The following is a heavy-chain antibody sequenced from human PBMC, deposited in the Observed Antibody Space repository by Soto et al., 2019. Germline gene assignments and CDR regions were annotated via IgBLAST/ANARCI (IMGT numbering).Heavy chain of an antibody. CDR2: IYYSGST. CDR3: ARAMGYNWNYGYMDV. D-gene: IGHD1-7*01. J-gene: IGHJ6*03. V-gene: IGHV4-31*03. CDR1: GGSISSGGYY. Sequence: SETPSLTCTVSGGSISSGGYYWSWIRQHPGKGLEWIGYIYYSGSTYYNPSLKSRVTISVDTSKNQFSLKLSSVTAADTAVYYCARAMGYNWNYGYMDVWGKGTTVTVSS.